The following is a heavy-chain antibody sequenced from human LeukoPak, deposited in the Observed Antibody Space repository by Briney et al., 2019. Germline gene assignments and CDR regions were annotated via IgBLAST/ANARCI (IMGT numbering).Heavy chain of an antibody. Sequence: GESLKISCKRPGYSFLDYCVGCVREMPEEGRVCLWISHLINSDTKYSTSVQGQVTFSTDKSSSTAYLQWNSLNASDTAMYYCARHQYYYDSSGNDGWFDSWGQGTLVTVSS. CDR3: ARHQYYYDSSGNDGWFDS. D-gene: IGHD3-22*01. CDR1: GYSFLDYC. V-gene: IGHV5-51*01. CDR2: SHLINSDT. J-gene: IGHJ5*01.